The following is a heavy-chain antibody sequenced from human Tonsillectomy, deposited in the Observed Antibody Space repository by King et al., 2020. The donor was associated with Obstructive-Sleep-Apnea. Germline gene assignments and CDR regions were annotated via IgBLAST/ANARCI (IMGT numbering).Heavy chain of an antibody. CDR2: FYYSGNT. CDR3: ARTGDRYSSGWHAFDL. CDR1: GASLSSSIYY. J-gene: IGHJ4*02. V-gene: IGHV4-39*07. D-gene: IGHD6-19*01. Sequence: LQLQESGPGLVKPSGTLPLTCTVSGASLSSSIYYWGWIRQSPGKGLEWIGSFYYSGNTDYNPSLKSRLTISVDTSKNQFSLKLSSVTAADTAVYYCARTGDRYSSGWHAFDLWGQGTLVTVSS.